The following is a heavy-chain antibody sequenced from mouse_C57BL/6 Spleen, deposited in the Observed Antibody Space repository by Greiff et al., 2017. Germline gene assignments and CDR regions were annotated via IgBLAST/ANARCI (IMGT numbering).Heavy chain of an antibody. V-gene: IGHV14-3*01. CDR2: IDPANGNT. Sequence: VQLKESVAELVRPGASVKLSCTASGFNIKNTYMHWVKQRPEQGLEWIGRIDPANGNTKYDPKFQGKATITADTSSNTAYLQLSSLTSEDTAIYYYARGIYYGNSDYAMDYWGQGTSVTVSS. D-gene: IGHD2-1*01. J-gene: IGHJ4*01. CDR3: ARGIYYGNSDYAMDY. CDR1: GFNIKNTY.